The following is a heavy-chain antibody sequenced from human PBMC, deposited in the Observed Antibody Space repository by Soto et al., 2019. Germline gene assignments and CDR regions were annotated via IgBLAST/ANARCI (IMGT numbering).Heavy chain of an antibody. D-gene: IGHD6-6*01. Sequence: SVKVSCKASGGTFSRYAISWVRQAPGQGLEWMGGIIPIFGTANYAQKFQGRVTITADESTSTAYMELSSLRSEDTAVYYCANLGVQLVPHYYYGMDVCGQGTTVIVSS. V-gene: IGHV1-69*13. J-gene: IGHJ6*02. CDR1: GGTFSRYA. CDR2: IIPIFGTA. CDR3: ANLGVQLVPHYYYGMDV.